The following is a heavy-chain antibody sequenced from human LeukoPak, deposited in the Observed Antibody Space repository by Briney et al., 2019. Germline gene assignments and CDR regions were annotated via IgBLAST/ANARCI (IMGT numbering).Heavy chain of an antibody. CDR2: ISSSSSTI. V-gene: IGHV3-48*04. J-gene: IGHJ3*02. CDR1: GFTFSSYS. D-gene: IGHD5-24*01. CDR3: AREHNARWLQYPIHDAFDI. Sequence: GGSLRLSCAASGFTFSSYSMNWVRQAPGKGLEWVSYISSSSSTIYYADSVKGRFTISRDNAKNSLYLQMNSLRAEDTAVYYCAREHNARWLQYPIHDAFDIWGQGTMVTVSS.